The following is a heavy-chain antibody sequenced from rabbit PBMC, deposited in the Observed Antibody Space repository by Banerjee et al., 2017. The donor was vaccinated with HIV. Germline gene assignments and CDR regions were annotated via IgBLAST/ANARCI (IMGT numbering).Heavy chain of an antibody. Sequence: QEQLVESGGGLVQPEGSLTLTCKASVFDFSSNAMCWVRQAPGKGLEWIACIDTGLGSTYYASWAKGRFTISKTSSTTVTLQMTSLTAAGTATYFCARRCLTDGYGGGFDLWGQGTLVTVS. V-gene: IGHV1S45*01. D-gene: IGHD6-1*01. J-gene: IGHJ3*01. CDR1: VFDFSSNA. CDR3: ARRCLTDGYGGGFDL. CDR2: IDTGLGST.